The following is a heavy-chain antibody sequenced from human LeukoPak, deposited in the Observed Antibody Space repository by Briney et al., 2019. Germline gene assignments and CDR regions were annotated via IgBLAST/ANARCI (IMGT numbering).Heavy chain of an antibody. Sequence: GRSLRLSCAASGFTFSSYGMHWVRQAPGKGLEWVAVISYDGSNKYYADSVKGRFTIYRDNSKNTLYLQMNSLRAEDTAVYYCASGHYYDSSGLFDYWGQGILVTVSS. J-gene: IGHJ4*02. V-gene: IGHV3-30*03. CDR2: ISYDGSNK. D-gene: IGHD3-22*01. CDR3: ASGHYYDSSGLFDY. CDR1: GFTFSSYG.